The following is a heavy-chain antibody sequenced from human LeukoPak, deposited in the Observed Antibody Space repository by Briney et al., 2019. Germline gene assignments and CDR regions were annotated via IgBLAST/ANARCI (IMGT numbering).Heavy chain of an antibody. D-gene: IGHD6-19*01. V-gene: IGHV5-10-1*01. J-gene: IGHJ4*02. Sequence: GESLKISCKTSGYSFTSYWITWVRQMPGKGLEWMGRIDPSDSYTDYSPPFQGHVTISADKSICTAYLQWSSLKASDNAIYYCARRGSGWSYDYWGQGTLVTVSS. CDR2: IDPSDSYT. CDR3: ARRGSGWSYDY. CDR1: GYSFTSYW.